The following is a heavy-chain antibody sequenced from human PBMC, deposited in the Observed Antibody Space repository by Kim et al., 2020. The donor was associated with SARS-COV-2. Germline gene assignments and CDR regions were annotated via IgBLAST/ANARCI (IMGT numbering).Heavy chain of an antibody. J-gene: IGHJ6*02. CDR3: ARGLLWFGELLYSAGDYYYGMDV. D-gene: IGHD3-10*01. Sequence: SVKVSCKASGGTFSSYAISWVRQAPGQGLEWMGGIIPIFGTANYAQKFQGRVTITADESTSTAYMELSSLRSEDTAVYYCARGLLWFGELLYSAGDYYYGMDVWGQGTTVTVSS. CDR1: GGTFSSYA. V-gene: IGHV1-69*13. CDR2: IIPIFGTA.